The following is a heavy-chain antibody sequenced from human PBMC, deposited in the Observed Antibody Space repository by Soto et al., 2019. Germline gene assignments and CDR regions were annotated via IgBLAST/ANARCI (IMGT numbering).Heavy chain of an antibody. J-gene: IGHJ4*02. CDR2: ISVSGGGT. V-gene: IGHV3-23*01. D-gene: IGHD1-1*01. CDR1: GFTCSSYA. CDR3: AKFGMATTKRSPPYYIDY. Sequence: GGSRRLSCAASGFTCSSYAMSWVGQAPGKGLEWVSSISVSGGGTYYADSVKGRFTFSRDNSKNTLYLQMNSLRAEDTAVYYCAKFGMATTKRSPPYYIDYWGQGALVTV.